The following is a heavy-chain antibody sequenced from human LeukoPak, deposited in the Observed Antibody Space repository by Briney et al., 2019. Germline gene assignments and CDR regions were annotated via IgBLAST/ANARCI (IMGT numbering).Heavy chain of an antibody. J-gene: IGHJ4*02. CDR3: ARAAAGLFDY. CDR2: IYHSGST. CDR1: GGSISSGGYS. V-gene: IGHV4-30-2*01. Sequence: SQTLSLTCAVSGGSISSGGYSWSWIRQPPGKGVEWIGYIYHSGSTYYNPSLKSRVTISVDRSKDQFSLKLSSVTAADTAVYYCARAAAGLFDYWGQGTLVTVSS. D-gene: IGHD6-13*01.